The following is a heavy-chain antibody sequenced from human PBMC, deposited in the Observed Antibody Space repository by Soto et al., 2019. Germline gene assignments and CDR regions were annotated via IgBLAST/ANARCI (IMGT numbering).Heavy chain of an antibody. Sequence: SQTLSLTCAISGDSISSNSAAWNWIRQSPSRGFEWLGRTYYRSRWYHDYAVSVKSRIIINPDTSKNQVSLQLNSVTPEDTAVYYCASYRYDYSGQGTVVTVSS. D-gene: IGHD4-4*01. V-gene: IGHV6-1*01. J-gene: IGHJ4*02. CDR3: ASYRYDY. CDR1: GDSISSNSAA. CDR2: TYYRSRWYH.